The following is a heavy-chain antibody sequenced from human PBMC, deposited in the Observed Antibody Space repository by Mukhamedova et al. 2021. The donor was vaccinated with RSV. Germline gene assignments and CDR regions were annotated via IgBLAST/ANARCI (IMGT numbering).Heavy chain of an antibody. V-gene: IGHV1-2*04. CDR2: INPNSGGT. Sequence: GLEWMGWINPNSGGTNYAQKFQGWVTMTRDTSISTAYMELSRLRSDDTAVYYCARCKGYCSSTSCYWSDAFDIWGQGTMVTVSS. D-gene: IGHD2-2*01. J-gene: IGHJ3*02. CDR3: ARCKGYCSSTSCYWSDAFDI.